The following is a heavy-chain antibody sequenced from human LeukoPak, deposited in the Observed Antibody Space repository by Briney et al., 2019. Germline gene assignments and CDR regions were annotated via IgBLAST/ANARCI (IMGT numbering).Heavy chain of an antibody. CDR2: VSGIVGCT. CDR3: AKGDTGDRYFDY. CDR1: GCTFSSCS. Sequence: GGALRVSCAPSGCTFSSCSMSWVGQAPGKGVEGVSAVSGIVGCTYYADSVKGRFSISRDNSKNTLYLQMNSLRAEDTAIYYCAKGDTGDRYFDYWGQGTLVTVSS. V-gene: IGHV3-23*01. D-gene: IGHD7-27*01. J-gene: IGHJ4*02.